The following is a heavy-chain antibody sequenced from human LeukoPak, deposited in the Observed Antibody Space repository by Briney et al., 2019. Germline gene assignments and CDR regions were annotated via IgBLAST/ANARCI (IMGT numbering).Heavy chain of an antibody. Sequence: PSETLSLTCAVYGGSFSGYYWSWLRQPPGKGLEWIGEINHSGSTNYNPSLKRRVTISVDTSTNQFSRKLSSVTAADTAVYYCERGRRKGITMIVVVKVCPYFDYWGQGTLVTVSS. CDR2: INHSGST. CDR1: GGSFSGYY. CDR3: ERGRRKGITMIVVVKVCPYFDY. J-gene: IGHJ4*02. V-gene: IGHV4-34*01. D-gene: IGHD3-22*01.